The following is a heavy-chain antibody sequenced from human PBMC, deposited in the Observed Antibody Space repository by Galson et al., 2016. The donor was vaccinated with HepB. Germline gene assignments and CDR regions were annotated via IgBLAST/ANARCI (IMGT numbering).Heavy chain of an antibody. V-gene: IGHV3-23*01. D-gene: IGHD3-9*01. CDR1: GFTFTMYT. CDR3: VNPVPSDSNILNGYLFH. Sequence: SLRLSCAASGFTFTMYTMNWVRQAPGKGLEWVSPITSTGGSTYYAASVKGRFSISRDNSKNTLYLQMNSLRAEDTAIYHCVNPVPSDSNILNGYLFHWGQGTLVTVSS. CDR2: ITSTGGST. J-gene: IGHJ4*02.